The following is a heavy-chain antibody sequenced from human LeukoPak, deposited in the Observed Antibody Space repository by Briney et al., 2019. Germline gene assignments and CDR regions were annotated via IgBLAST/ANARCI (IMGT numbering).Heavy chain of an antibody. D-gene: IGHD4-17*01. J-gene: IGHJ6*02. CDR3: ARGSITVTTYYYYYGMDV. CDR2: IYYSGNT. V-gene: IGHV4-59*12. Sequence: SETLSLTCTVSGGSINNYYWSWIRQPPGKGLEWIGYIYYSGNTDYNPSLKGRVTFSVDTSKNQFSLKLSSVTAADTAVYYCARGSITVTTYYYYYGMDVWGQGTTVTVSS. CDR1: GGSINNYY.